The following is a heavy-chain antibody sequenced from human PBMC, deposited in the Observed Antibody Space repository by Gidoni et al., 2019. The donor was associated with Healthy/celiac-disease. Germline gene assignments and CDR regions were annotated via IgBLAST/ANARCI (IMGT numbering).Heavy chain of an antibody. V-gene: IGHV1-8*01. J-gene: IGHJ4*02. CDR2: MNPNSGNT. CDR3: ARGLRGSGGTRGDY. Sequence: QVQLVQSGAEVKKPGASVQVSCKASGYTSTSYDINLVRQATGQGLEWMGWMNPNSGNTGYAQKFQCRVTLPRNTSISTSYMELSSLRSEDTAVYYCARGLRGSGGTRGDYWGQGTLVTVSS. CDR1: GYTSTSYD. D-gene: IGHD2-15*01.